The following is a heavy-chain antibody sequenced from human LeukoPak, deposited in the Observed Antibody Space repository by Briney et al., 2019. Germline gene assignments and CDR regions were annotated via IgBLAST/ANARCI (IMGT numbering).Heavy chain of an antibody. CDR3: ARTIYYYESTSYFSDAFYV. V-gene: IGHV3-7*01. J-gene: IGHJ3*01. D-gene: IGHD3-22*01. Sequence: GGSLRLSCAGSGFTFSSYWMSWVRQAPGKGLEWVANIKQDGSEKYYVDSVKGRFTISRDNAKNSLYLEMDSLRAEDTAVYYCARTIYYYESTSYFSDAFYVWGQGTMVTVSS. CDR2: IKQDGSEK. CDR1: GFTFSSYW.